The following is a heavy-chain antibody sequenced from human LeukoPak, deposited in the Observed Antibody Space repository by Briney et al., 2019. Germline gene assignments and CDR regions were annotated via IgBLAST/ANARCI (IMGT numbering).Heavy chain of an antibody. D-gene: IGHD6-13*01. V-gene: IGHV1-8*01. Sequence: ASVKVSCKASGYTFTRYDINWVRQATGQGLEWMGWMNPNSGNTGYAQKFQGRVTMTRNTSISTAYMELSSLRSEDTAVYYCVRGRLGGSSWTGYYYYGMDVWGQGTTVTVSS. CDR3: VRGRLGGSSWTGYYYYGMDV. CDR1: GYTFTRYD. CDR2: MNPNSGNT. J-gene: IGHJ6*02.